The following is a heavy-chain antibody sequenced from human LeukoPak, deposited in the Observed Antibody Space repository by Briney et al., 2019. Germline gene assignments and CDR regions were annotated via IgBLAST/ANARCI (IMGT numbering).Heavy chain of an antibody. D-gene: IGHD3-10*01. CDR3: ARPLYGSGSYPPGY. CDR1: GGSFSGYY. Sequence: SETLSLTCAVYGGSFSGYYWSWIRQPPGKGLEWIGEINHSGSTNYNPSLKSRVTISVDTSKNQFSLKLSSVTAADTAVYYCARPLYGSGSYPPGYWGQGTRVTVSS. CDR2: INHSGST. J-gene: IGHJ4*02. V-gene: IGHV4-34*01.